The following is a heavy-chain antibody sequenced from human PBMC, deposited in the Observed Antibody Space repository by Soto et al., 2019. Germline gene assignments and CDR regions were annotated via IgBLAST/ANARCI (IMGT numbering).Heavy chain of an antibody. CDR3: AREYPHQLMLDY. Sequence: QVQLVESGGGVVQPGRSLRLSCAASGFTFSSYGMHWVRQAPGKGLEWVAVIWYDGSNKYYADSVKGRFTISRDNSKNTLYLQMNSLRAEDTAVYYCAREYPHQLMLDYWGQGTLVTVSS. D-gene: IGHD1-1*01. CDR1: GFTFSSYG. J-gene: IGHJ4*02. CDR2: IWYDGSNK. V-gene: IGHV3-33*01.